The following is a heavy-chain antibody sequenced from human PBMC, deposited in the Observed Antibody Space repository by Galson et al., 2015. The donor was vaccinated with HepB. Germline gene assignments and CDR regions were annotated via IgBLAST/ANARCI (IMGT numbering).Heavy chain of an antibody. J-gene: IGHJ3*02. CDR2: ISGSGGST. D-gene: IGHD1-26*01. Sequence: SLRLSCAASGFTFSSYAMSWVRQAPGKGLEWVSAISGSGGSTYYADSVKGRFTISRDNSKNTLYLQMNSLRAEDTAVYYCAKHRLSWVDAFDIWGQGTMVTVSS. CDR3: AKHRLSWVDAFDI. CDR1: GFTFSSYA. V-gene: IGHV3-23*01.